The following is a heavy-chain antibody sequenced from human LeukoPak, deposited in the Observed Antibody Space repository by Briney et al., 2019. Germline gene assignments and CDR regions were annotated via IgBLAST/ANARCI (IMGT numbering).Heavy chain of an antibody. CDR2: IYTSGST. J-gene: IGHJ5*02. V-gene: IGHV4-61*02. Sequence: PSETLSLTCTVSGDSISSGSYYWSWIRQPAGKGLEWLGRIYTSGSTNYNPSLKSRVTISIDTSKNQFSLNLNTLTAADTAVYYCARVWDNWLDPWGQGTLVTVSS. CDR1: GDSISSGSYY. D-gene: IGHD1-26*01. CDR3: ARVWDNWLDP.